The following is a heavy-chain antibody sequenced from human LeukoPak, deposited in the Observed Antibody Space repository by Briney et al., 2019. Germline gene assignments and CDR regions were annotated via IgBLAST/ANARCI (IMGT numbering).Heavy chain of an antibody. V-gene: IGHV3-30*18. CDR1: GITFSIYG. CDR3: TKDQTDFWSGFYDH. J-gene: IGHJ4*02. D-gene: IGHD3-3*01. CDR2: ISYDGSQT. Sequence: GGSLRLSSAASGITFSIYGMHWVRQAPGKGLEWVSMISYDGSQTYYADSVKGRFTISRDNSKNTLYLQMNSLRAVDTAVYYCTKDQTDFWSGFYDHWGQGTLVTVSS.